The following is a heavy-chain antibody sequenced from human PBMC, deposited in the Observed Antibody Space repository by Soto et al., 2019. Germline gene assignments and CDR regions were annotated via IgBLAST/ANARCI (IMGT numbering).Heavy chain of an antibody. CDR3: AKGGWVYGDYSYFDY. CDR1: GGSISSYY. J-gene: IGHJ4*02. V-gene: IGHV4-59*01. D-gene: IGHD4-17*01. Sequence: SETLSLTCTVPGGSISSYYWSWIRQPPGKGLEWIGYIYYSGSTNYNPSLKSRVTISVDTSKNQFSLKLSSVTATDTAVYYCAKGGWVYGDYSYFDYWGQGTLVTVSS. CDR2: IYYSGST.